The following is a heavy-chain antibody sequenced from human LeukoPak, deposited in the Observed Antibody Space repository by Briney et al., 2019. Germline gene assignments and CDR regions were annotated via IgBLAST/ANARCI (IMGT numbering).Heavy chain of an antibody. CDR2: IYFTGST. CDR1: GASINNEFLY. V-gene: IGHV4-39*01. CDR3: ARRHCIDGLCPFDY. Sequence: SETLSLTCTVSGASINNEFLYWGWIRQRPGKGLDWIADIYFTGSTYYTPSLKSRVTISVDTSKNQFSLKLSSVNAADASVYYCARRHCIDGLCPFDYWGQGTLVTVSS. J-gene: IGHJ4*02. D-gene: IGHD2-8*01.